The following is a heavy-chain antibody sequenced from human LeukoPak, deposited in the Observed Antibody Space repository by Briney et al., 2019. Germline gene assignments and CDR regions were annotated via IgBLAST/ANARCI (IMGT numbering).Heavy chain of an antibody. CDR3: AGLGDYSNYGVPYYMDV. Sequence: GESLKISRKGSGYSFTSYWIGWVRQMPGKGLEWMGIIYPGDSDTRYSPSFQGQVTISADKSISTAYLQWSSLKASDTAMYYCAGLGDYSNYGVPYYMDVWGKGTTVTVSS. J-gene: IGHJ6*03. CDR2: IYPGDSDT. V-gene: IGHV5-51*01. CDR1: GYSFTSYW. D-gene: IGHD4-11*01.